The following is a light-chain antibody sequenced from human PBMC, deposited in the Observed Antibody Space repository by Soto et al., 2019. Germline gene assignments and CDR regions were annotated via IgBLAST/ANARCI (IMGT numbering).Light chain of an antibody. CDR2: EVT. J-gene: IGLJ1*01. CDR1: SSDVGSYNR. Sequence: QSVLTQPAAVSGSPGQSITISCSGTSSDVGSYNRVAWYQQFPGKTPKLIIYEVTYRPSGVSHRFSASKSGNTASLTISGLQAEDEADYYCISYTGSSTSYVFGTGTKVTVL. V-gene: IGLV2-14*01. CDR3: ISYTGSSTSYV.